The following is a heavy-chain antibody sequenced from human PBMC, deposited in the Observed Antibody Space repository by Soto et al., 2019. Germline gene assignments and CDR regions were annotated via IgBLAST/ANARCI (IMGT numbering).Heavy chain of an antibody. CDR2: ISGSGGST. CDR3: AKDRGGNVLMVYARKTDNYYYYGMDV. CDR1: GFTFSSYA. J-gene: IGHJ6*02. D-gene: IGHD2-8*01. V-gene: IGHV3-23*01. Sequence: EVQLLESGGGLVQPGGSLRLSCAASGFTFSSYAMSWVRQAPGKGLEWVSAISGSGGSTYYADSVKGRFTISRDNSKNTLYLQMNSLRAEDTDVYYCAKDRGGNVLMVYARKTDNYYYYGMDVWGQGTTVTVSS.